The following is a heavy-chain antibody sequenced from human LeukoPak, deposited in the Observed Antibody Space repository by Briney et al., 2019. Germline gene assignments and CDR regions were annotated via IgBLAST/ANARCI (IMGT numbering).Heavy chain of an antibody. CDR1: GGSIIGYD. V-gene: IGHV4-59*12. J-gene: IGHJ4*02. CDR3: AREGKLTGYSGGLGFNY. Sequence: SETLSLTCTVSGGSIIGYDWSWIRQPLGKGLEWIGYISYTGSTKFSPSLKSRLAMSVDTSSNQFSLHLSSVTAADTAVYYCAREGKLTGYSGGLGFNYWGQGTLVTVSS. CDR2: ISYTGST. D-gene: IGHD6-19*01.